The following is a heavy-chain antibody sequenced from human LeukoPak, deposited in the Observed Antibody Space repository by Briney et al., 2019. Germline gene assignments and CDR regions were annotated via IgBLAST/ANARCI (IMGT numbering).Heavy chain of an antibody. CDR3: AKKRGTPVTTIDI. CDR2: IYSGGST. V-gene: IGHV3-53*01. D-gene: IGHD4-17*01. CDR1: GFTVSSNY. J-gene: IGHJ3*02. Sequence: GGSLRLSCAASGFTVSSNYMSWVRQAPGKGLEWVSVIYSGGSTYYADSVKGRFTISRDNSKNTPYLQMNSLRAEDTAVYYCAKKRGTPVTTIDIWGQGTMLTVSS.